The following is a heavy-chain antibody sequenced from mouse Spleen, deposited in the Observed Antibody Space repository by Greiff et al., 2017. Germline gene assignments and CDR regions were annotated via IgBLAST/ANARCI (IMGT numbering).Heavy chain of an antibody. CDR1: GYTFTSYW. Sequence: ELVRPGASVKLSCKASGYTFTSYWINWIKQRPGQGLEWIGRIAPGSGSTYYNEMFKGKATLTVDTSSSTAYIQLSSLSSEDSAVYFCARADPLLRLGYAMDYWGQGTSVTVSS. J-gene: IGHJ4*01. V-gene: IGHV1S41*01. CDR2: IAPGSGST. D-gene: IGHD1-2*01. CDR3: ARADPLLRLGYAMDY.